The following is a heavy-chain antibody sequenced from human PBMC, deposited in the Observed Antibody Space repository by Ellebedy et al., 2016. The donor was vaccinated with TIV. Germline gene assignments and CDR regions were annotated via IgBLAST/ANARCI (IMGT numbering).Heavy chain of an antibody. J-gene: IGHJ3*02. CDR3: ATDGSYGDYLSPTHAFVI. CDR1: GFTFSSYW. V-gene: IGHV3-7*01. D-gene: IGHD4-17*01. Sequence: GGSLRLSCAASGFTFSSYWMTWVRQAPGKGLEWVANIRLDGGDKYYVDSVKGRFTVSRDNAKNSLFLHMTSLRADDMAVYYCATDGSYGDYLSPTHAFVIWGQGTMVTVSS. CDR2: IRLDGGDK.